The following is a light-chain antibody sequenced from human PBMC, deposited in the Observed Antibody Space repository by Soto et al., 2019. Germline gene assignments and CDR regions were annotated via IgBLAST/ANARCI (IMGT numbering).Light chain of an antibody. CDR1: SSDVGGYNY. J-gene: IGLJ1*01. CDR2: EVS. V-gene: IGLV2-8*01. Sequence: QSALTQPRSVSGSPGQSVTISCTGTSSDVGGYNYVSWYQQRPGKAPKLMIYEVSQRPSGVPDRFSGSKSGNTATLTVSGLQAEDEADYYCSSFAGNNNRGVFGSGTKVTVL. CDR3: SSFAGNNNRGV.